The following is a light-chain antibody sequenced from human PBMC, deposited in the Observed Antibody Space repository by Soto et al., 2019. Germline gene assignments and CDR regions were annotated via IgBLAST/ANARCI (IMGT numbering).Light chain of an antibody. CDR3: SSYTSSSTLWV. CDR2: DVS. J-gene: IGLJ1*01. Sequence: SALNQPASVSGAPGQSITISCTGTSSDVGGYNYVSWYQQHPGKAPKLMIYDVSNRPSGVSNRFSGSKSGNTASLTISGLQAEDEADYYCSSYTSSSTLWVFGTGTKVTVL. V-gene: IGLV2-14*01. CDR1: SSDVGGYNY.